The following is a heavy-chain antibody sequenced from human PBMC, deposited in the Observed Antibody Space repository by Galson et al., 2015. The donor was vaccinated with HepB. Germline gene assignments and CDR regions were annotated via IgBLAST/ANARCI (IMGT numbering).Heavy chain of an antibody. V-gene: IGHV3-74*01. Sequence: SLRLSCAASGFTFSSYWMHWVRQAPGKGLVWVSRINSDGSSTSYADSVKGRFTISRGNAKNTLYLQMNSLRAEDTAVYYCARGGLYSGSYEHAFDIWGQGTMVTVSS. J-gene: IGHJ3*02. CDR2: INSDGSST. CDR1: GFTFSSYW. CDR3: ARGGLYSGSYEHAFDI. D-gene: IGHD1-26*01.